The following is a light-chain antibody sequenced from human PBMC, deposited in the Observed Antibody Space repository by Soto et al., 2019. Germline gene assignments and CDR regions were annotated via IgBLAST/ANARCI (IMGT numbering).Light chain of an antibody. Sequence: EIVLTQSPATLSLSPGARSTLSCRASQSVGTFLAWYQHNPGQAPRLLILDASTRATGVPPRFSGSGSGTDFTLTISSLEPEDFAVYYCQQRYSWITFGQGTRLEIK. CDR3: QQRYSWIT. V-gene: IGKV3-11*01. CDR2: DAS. CDR1: QSVGTF. J-gene: IGKJ5*01.